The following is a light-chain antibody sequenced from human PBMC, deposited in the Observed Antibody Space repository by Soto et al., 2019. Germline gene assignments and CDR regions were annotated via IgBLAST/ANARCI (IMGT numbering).Light chain of an antibody. V-gene: IGKV3-15*01. CDR2: GAS. CDR3: QQRTSWPGT. Sequence: EIVLTQSPATLSLSPGERATLSFSSSQSVYSSLAWYQQKPGQAPRLLIYGASTRATGIPARFSGSGSGTEFTLTISRLQSEDFAVYYCQQRTSWPGTFGQGTKVDIK. CDR1: QSVYSS. J-gene: IGKJ2*01.